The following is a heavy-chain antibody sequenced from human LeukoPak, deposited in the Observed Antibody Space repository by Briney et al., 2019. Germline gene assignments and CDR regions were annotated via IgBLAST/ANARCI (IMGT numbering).Heavy chain of an antibody. CDR2: ISWNSGDI. Sequence: GGSLRLSCEGSAFIFSGHWMNWVRQTPGKGLEWVASISWNSGDIVHADSVKGRFTISRDNAKNSLYLQMDSLRTEDTALYYCVKSRGYATAFSCFDPWGRGTLVTVSS. V-gene: IGHV3-9*01. J-gene: IGHJ5*02. D-gene: IGHD3-16*01. CDR3: VKSRGYATAFSCFDP. CDR1: AFIFSGHW.